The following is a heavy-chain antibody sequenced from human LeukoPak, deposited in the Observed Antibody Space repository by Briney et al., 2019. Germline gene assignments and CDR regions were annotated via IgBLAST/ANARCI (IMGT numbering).Heavy chain of an antibody. V-gene: IGHV3-66*01. Sequence: GGSLRLPCAASGFTVSSNYMSWVRQAPGKGLEWVSVIYSGGSTYYADSVKGRFTISRDNSKNTLYLQMNSLRAEDTAVYYCAGSGSKGYTTAFDIWGQGTMVTVSS. CDR3: AGSGSKGYTTAFDI. CDR2: IYSGGST. D-gene: IGHD2-2*02. J-gene: IGHJ3*02. CDR1: GFTVSSNY.